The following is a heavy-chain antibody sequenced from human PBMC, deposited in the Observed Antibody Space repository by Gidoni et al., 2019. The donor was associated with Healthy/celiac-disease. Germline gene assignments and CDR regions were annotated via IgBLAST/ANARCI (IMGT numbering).Heavy chain of an antibody. V-gene: IGHV4-34*01. CDR2: INHSGST. CDR3: ARVAPTVTTQVLFDY. Sequence: GLEWIGEINHSGSTNYNPSLKSRVTISVDTSKNQFSLKLSSVTAADTAVYYCARVAPTVTTQVLFDYWGQGTLVTVSS. J-gene: IGHJ4*02. D-gene: IGHD4-17*01.